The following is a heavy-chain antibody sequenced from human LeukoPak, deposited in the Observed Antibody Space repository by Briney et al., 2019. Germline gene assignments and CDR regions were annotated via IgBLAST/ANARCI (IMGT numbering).Heavy chain of an antibody. CDR2: IYSGGST. CDR1: GFTVSSNY. Sequence: GGSLRLSCAASGFTVSSNYMSWVRQAPGKGLEWVSVIYSGGSTYYADSVKGRFTISRHNSKNTLYLQMNSLRAEDTAVYYCSRRNVGGRHTTYYFDYWGQGTLVTLSS. J-gene: IGHJ4*02. D-gene: IGHD1-1*01. V-gene: IGHV3-53*04. CDR3: SRRNVGGRHTTYYFDY.